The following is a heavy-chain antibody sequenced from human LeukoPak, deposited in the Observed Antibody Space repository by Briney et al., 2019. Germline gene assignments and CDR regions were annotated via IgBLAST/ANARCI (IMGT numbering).Heavy chain of an antibody. Sequence: GGSPRLSCAASGFSFSAYSFNWVRQLPGKGLEWISYITTSSDTAHYADTVKGRFTISRDNGKNSLYLQMNSLRAEDTAVYYCARVRHYLDSSGHQVFWLDPWGQGTLVTVSS. V-gene: IGHV3-48*01. CDR3: ARVRHYLDSSGHQVFWLDP. J-gene: IGHJ5*02. D-gene: IGHD3-22*01. CDR1: GFSFSAYS. CDR2: ITTSSDTA.